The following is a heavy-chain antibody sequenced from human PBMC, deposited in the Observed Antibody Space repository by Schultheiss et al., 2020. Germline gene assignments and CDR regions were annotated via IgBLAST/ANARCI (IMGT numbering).Heavy chain of an antibody. D-gene: IGHD3-3*01. J-gene: IGHJ6*02. CDR1: GGSISSGGYY. Sequence: SETLSLTCTVSGGSISSGGYYWSWIRQHPGKGLEWIGYIYYSGSTNYNPSLKSRVTISVDTSKNQFSLKLSSVTAADTAVYYCAREKGAYDFWSGSSYYYGMDVWGQGTTVTVSS. CDR3: AREKGAYDFWSGSSYYYGMDV. CDR2: IYYSGST. V-gene: IGHV4-61*08.